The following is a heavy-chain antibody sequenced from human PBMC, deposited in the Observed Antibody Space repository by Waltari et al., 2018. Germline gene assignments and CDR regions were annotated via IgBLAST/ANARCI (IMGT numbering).Heavy chain of an antibody. V-gene: IGHV4-61*02. CDR3: ARSGYDSTEGWLDP. CDR2: IYTTGRT. CDR1: GASVRGGSYF. D-gene: IGHD3-22*01. J-gene: IGHJ5*02. Sequence: QVQLQESGPGLVKPSQTLSLTCPVSGASVRGGSYFWNWIRQPAGKGLEWIARIYTTGRTDYNPSLQSRVTISADTSKNELSLKMSSVTAADTAVYYCARSGYDSTEGWLDPWGPGTLVTVSS.